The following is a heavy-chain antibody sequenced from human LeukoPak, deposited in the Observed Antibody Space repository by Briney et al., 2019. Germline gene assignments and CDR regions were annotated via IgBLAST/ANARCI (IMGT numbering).Heavy chain of an antibody. Sequence: ASVKVSCKASGYTFTSYYMRWVRQAPGQGLEWMGIINPSGGSTSYAQKFQGRVTMTRDTSTSTVYMELSSLRSEDTAVYYCARDAVGATRDYWGQGTLVTVSS. D-gene: IGHD1-26*01. V-gene: IGHV1-46*01. CDR1: GYTFTSYY. CDR2: INPSGGST. J-gene: IGHJ4*02. CDR3: ARDAVGATRDY.